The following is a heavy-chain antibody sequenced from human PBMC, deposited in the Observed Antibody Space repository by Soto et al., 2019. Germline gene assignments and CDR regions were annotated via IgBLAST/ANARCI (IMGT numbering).Heavy chain of an antibody. CDR2: IYYSGST. D-gene: IGHD3-10*01. J-gene: IGHJ6*03. Sequence: QVQLQESGPGLVKPSQTLSLTCTVSGGSISSGGYYWSWIRQHPGKGLEWIGYIYYSGSTYYNPSLKSRVTISVDTSKNQFSLKLSSVTAADTAVYYCARVGTYGSGSYYIEGRLYYYYYMDVWGKGTTVTVSS. CDR1: GGSISSGGYY. V-gene: IGHV4-31*03. CDR3: ARVGTYGSGSYYIEGRLYYYYYMDV.